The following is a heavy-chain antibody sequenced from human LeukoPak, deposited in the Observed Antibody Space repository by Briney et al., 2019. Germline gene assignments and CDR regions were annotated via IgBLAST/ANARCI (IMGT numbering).Heavy chain of an antibody. D-gene: IGHD3-10*01. CDR1: GYTFTGYY. CDR3: ARSLVVRGDPGDYFDY. J-gene: IGHJ4*02. Sequence: GASVKVSCKASGYTFTGYYMHWVRQAPGQGLEWMGWINPNSGGTNYAQKFQGRVTMTRDTSISTAYMELSRLRSDDTAVYYCARSLVVRGDPGDYFDYWGQGTLVTVSS. CDR2: INPNSGGT. V-gene: IGHV1-2*02.